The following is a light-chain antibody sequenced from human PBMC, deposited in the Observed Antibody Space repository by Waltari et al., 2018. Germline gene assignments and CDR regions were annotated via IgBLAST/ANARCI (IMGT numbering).Light chain of an antibody. CDR2: DAS. J-gene: IGKJ1*01. CDR1: QSVSSS. CDR3: QNYVRLPAT. V-gene: IGKV3-20*01. Sequence: EIVLTQSPGTLSLSPGERATLSCRASQSVSSSLVWYQQKTGQAPMLLIYDASTRAAGIPDRFSGSGSGTDFSLTISRLEPEDCAVYYCQNYVRLPATFGQGTKVEVK.